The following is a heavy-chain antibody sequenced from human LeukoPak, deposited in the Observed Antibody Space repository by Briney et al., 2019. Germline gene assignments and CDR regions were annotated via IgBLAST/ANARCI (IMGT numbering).Heavy chain of an antibody. CDR1: GGSISSYY. CDR2: IYYSGST. J-gene: IGHJ4*02. V-gene: IGHV4-59*01. CDR3: ARIGHEDYYFDY. Sequence: SQTLSLTCTVSGGSISSYYWSWIRQPPGKGLEWIGYIYYSGSTNYNPSLKSRVTISVDTSKNQFSLKLSTVTAADTAVYYCARIGHEDYYFDYWGQGTLVTVSS.